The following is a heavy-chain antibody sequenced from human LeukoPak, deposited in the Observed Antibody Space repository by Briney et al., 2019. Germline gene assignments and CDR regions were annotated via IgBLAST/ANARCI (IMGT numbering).Heavy chain of an antibody. Sequence: GGSLRLSCAASGFTFSSYWMSWVRQAPGKGLEWVANIKQDGSEKYYVDSVKGRFTISRDNAKNSLYLQMNSLRVEDTAVYYCARDRSYAAVDYWGQGTLVTVSS. CDR3: ARDRSYAAVDY. J-gene: IGHJ4*02. CDR2: IKQDGSEK. D-gene: IGHD1-26*01. CDR1: GFTFSSYW. V-gene: IGHV3-7*01.